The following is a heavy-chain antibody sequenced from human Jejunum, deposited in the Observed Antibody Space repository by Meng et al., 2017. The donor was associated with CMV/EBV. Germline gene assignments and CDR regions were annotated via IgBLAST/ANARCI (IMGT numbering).Heavy chain of an antibody. CDR1: GFTFTTYA. Sequence: SGFTFTTYAMHWVRQAPGKGLEWVAVISYDGSNKYYADSVKGRFTISRDNSRTTIYLQMNSLRAEDTAVYYCARGGLGSYYVDYWGQGTLVTVSS. V-gene: IGHV3-30-3*01. J-gene: IGHJ4*02. CDR3: ARGGLGSYYVDY. D-gene: IGHD1-26*01. CDR2: ISYDGSNK.